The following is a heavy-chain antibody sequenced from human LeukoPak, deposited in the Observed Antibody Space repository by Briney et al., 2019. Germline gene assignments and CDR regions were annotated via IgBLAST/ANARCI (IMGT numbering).Heavy chain of an antibody. CDR3: ARGQLKGAACIISVWFDP. J-gene: IGHJ5*02. D-gene: IGHD6-13*01. CDR1: GGSFSGYY. Sequence: SETLSLTCAVDGGSFSGYYGSWIRQPPGKGLEWIGEINHSGSTNYNPSLKSRVTISVDTSKNQFSLKLSSVTATDTAVYSCARGQLKGAACIISVWFDPWGQGTLVTVSS. V-gene: IGHV4-34*01. CDR2: INHSGST.